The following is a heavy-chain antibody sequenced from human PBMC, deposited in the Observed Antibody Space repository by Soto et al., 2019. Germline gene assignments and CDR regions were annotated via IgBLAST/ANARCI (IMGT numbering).Heavy chain of an antibody. D-gene: IGHD3-10*01. CDR1: GGSISSGDYY. V-gene: IGHV4-30-4*01. CDR3: ARHYYGSGSYYNPRLYHYYGMDV. Sequence: SETLSLTCTVSGGSISSGDYYWSWIRQPPGKGLEWIGYIYYSGSTYYNPSLKSRVTISVDTSKNQFSLKLSSVTAADTAVYYCARHYYGSGSYYNPRLYHYYGMDVWGQGTTVTVSS. J-gene: IGHJ6*02. CDR2: IYYSGST.